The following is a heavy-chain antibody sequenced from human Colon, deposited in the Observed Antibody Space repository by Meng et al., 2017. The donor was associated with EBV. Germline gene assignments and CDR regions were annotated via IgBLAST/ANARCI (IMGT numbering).Heavy chain of an antibody. D-gene: IGHD2-15*01. Sequence: QLQLQESGSGLVKPSQTLSLTCTVSGASMSGRDLSWGWLRQSPGKGLEWIGNIYTSGSTNYNPSLKSRLTISVDTSKNQFSLKLASVTAADTAVYYCAAGLGYWETNWFAPWGQGTLVTVSS. V-gene: IGHV4-30-2*06. CDR1: GASMSGRDLS. J-gene: IGHJ5*02. CDR3: AAGLGYWETNWFAP. CDR2: IYTSGST.